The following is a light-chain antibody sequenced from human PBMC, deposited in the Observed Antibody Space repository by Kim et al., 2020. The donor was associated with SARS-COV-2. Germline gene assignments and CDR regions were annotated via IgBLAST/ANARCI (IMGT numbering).Light chain of an antibody. CDR1: SSYVGGYNY. J-gene: IGLJ3*02. Sequence: GQSITISCTGTSSYVGGYNYVSWYQQHPGKAPKLMIYDVIKRPSGVSNRFSGSKSGNTASLTISGLQAEDEADYYCSSYTRSSTWVFGGGTQLTVL. CDR3: SSYTRSSTWV. V-gene: IGLV2-14*04. CDR2: DVI.